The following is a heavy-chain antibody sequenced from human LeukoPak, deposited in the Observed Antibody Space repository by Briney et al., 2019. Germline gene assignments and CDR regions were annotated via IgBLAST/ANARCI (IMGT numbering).Heavy chain of an antibody. V-gene: IGHV3-66*01. CDR3: AREAVTGLDAFDI. J-gene: IGHJ3*02. Sequence: GGSLRLSCAASGFTVSSNYMTWVRQAPGKGLEWVSVIYSGGSTYYADCVKGRFTISRDISKNTLYLQMNSLRAEDTAVYYCAREAVTGLDAFDIWGQGTMVTVSS. CDR2: IYSGGST. D-gene: IGHD1-1*01. CDR1: GFTVSSNY.